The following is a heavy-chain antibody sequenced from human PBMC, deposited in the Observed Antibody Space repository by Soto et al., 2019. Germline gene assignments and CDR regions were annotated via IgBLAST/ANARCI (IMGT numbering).Heavy chain of an antibody. CDR1: GLTFSSYG. Sequence: QVQLVESGGGVFQPGRSLRLSCAASGLTFSSYGMHWVRQAPGKGLEWVAVIWYDGSNKYYADSVKGRFTISRDNSKNTLYLQMNSLRAEDTAVYYCARDLSRGYSYGSDYWGQGTLVTVSS. V-gene: IGHV3-33*01. CDR2: IWYDGSNK. CDR3: ARDLSRGYSYGSDY. J-gene: IGHJ4*02. D-gene: IGHD5-18*01.